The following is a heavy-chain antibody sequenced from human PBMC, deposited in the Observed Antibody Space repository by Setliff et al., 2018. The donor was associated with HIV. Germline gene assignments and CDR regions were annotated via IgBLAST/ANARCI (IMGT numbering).Heavy chain of an antibody. CDR2: ISVYNGQT. J-gene: IGHJ2*01. CDR3: ARGHHFYWYFDL. Sequence: ASVKVSCKASGYSFTTYGISWVRQAPGQGLEWVGWISVYNGQTLYAQKVQDRITVTMDIPKDTAYMELRGLTPDDTAVYCCARGHHFYWYFDLWGPGTLVTVSS. V-gene: IGHV1-18*01. CDR1: GYSFTTYG.